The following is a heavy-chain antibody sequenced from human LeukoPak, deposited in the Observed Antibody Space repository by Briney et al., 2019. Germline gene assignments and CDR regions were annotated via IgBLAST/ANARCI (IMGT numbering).Heavy chain of an antibody. V-gene: IGHV3-74*01. CDR1: GFTFSNYM. CDR3: LRDLNWSLDQ. CDR2: IKSDGITI. Sequence: GGSLRLSCAASGFTFSNYMMHWVRQAPGKGLVWVSRIKSDGITITYADTVKGRFTISRDNAKNTLYLQMNSLRAEDTAVYYCLRDLNWSLDQWGQGTLVTVSS. J-gene: IGHJ4*02. D-gene: IGHD1-20*01.